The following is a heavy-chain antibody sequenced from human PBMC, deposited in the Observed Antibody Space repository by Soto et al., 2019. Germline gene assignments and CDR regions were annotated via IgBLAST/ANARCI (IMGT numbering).Heavy chain of an antibody. D-gene: IGHD2-2*01. CDR2: IIPIFGTA. V-gene: IGHV1-69*01. J-gene: IGHJ6*02. CDR3: ASGCSSTSCYYTQEDYYYGMDV. Sequence: SVKVSCKASGGTFSSYAISWVRQAPGQGLEWMGGIIPIFGTANYAQKFQGRVTITADESTSTAYMELSSLRSEDTAVYYCASGCSSTSCYYTQEDYYYGMDVWGQGTTVTSP. CDR1: GGTFSSYA.